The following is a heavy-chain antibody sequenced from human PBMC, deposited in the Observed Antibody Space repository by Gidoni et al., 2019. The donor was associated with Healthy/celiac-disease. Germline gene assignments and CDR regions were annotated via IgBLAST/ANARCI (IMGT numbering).Heavy chain of an antibody. CDR1: DLTFRSSS. D-gene: IGHD3-3*01. V-gene: IGHV3-30*04. CDR3: ARDYYDFWSGYYPTNYYYYGMDV. CDR2: ISYDGSNK. Sequence: QVQLVESGGGVVQPGSALSLSCAASDLTFRSSSTPWVRPAPGKGLEGVEVISYDGSNKYYAASVKGRFTISRDNSKNTLNLQMNRLRAEDTAVYYCARDYYDFWSGYYPTNYYYYGMDVWGQGTTVTVSS. J-gene: IGHJ6*02.